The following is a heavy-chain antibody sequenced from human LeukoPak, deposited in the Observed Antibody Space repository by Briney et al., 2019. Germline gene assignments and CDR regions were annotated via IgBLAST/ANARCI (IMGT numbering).Heavy chain of an antibody. J-gene: IGHJ4*02. CDR3: ARDSSTYDSSTLVAY. Sequence: PGGSLRLSCAASGFTSSSYWMSWVRQAPGKGLEWVANIKQDGSEKYYVDSVKGRFTISRDNAKNSLYLQMNSLRAEDAAVYYCARDSSTYDSSTLVAYWGQGTLVSVSS. D-gene: IGHD3-22*01. CDR1: GFTSSSYW. V-gene: IGHV3-7*01. CDR2: IKQDGSEK.